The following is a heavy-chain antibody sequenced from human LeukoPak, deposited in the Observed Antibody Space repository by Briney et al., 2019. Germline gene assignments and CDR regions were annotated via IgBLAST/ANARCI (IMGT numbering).Heavy chain of an antibody. D-gene: IGHD1-26*01. CDR2: INPNSGGT. CDR3: ARGRGSYSLDY. Sequence: GASVKVSCKASRYTFAGYSMHWVRQAPGQGLEWMGWINPNSGGTNYAQKFQGRVTMTGDTSISTAYMELSRMTSDDTAVYYCARGRGSYSLDYWGQGTLVTVSS. CDR1: RYTFAGYS. J-gene: IGHJ4*02. V-gene: IGHV1-2*02.